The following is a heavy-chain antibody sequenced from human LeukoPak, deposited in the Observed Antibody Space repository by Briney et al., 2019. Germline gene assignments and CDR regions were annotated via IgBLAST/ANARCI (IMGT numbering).Heavy chain of an antibody. V-gene: IGHV4-39*07. Sequence: PSETLSLTCTVSGGSISSSSYYWGWIRQPPGKGLEWIGSIYYSGTTYYNPSLKSRVTISVDTSKNQFSLNLSSVTAADTAVYYCARDRGHFWSEYYFDYWGQGTLVIVSS. CDR2: IYYSGTT. CDR1: GGSISSSSYY. J-gene: IGHJ4*02. D-gene: IGHD3-3*02. CDR3: ARDRGHFWSEYYFDY.